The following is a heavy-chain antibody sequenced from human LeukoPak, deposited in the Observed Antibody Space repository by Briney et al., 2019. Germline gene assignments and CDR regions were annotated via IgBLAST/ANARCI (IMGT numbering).Heavy chain of an antibody. D-gene: IGHD2-2*01. CDR1: GYTFTSYA. CDR3: ARVVVPAAELDY. J-gene: IGHJ4*02. V-gene: IGHV1-3*01. Sequence: ASVKVSCKASGYTFTSYAMHWVRQAPGQRLEWMRWINAGNGNTKYSQKFQGRVTITRDTSASTAYMELSSLRSEDTAVYYCARVVVPAAELDYWGQGTLVTVSS. CDR2: INAGNGNT.